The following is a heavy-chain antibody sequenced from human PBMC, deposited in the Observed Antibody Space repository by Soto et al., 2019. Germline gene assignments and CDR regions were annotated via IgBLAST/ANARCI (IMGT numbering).Heavy chain of an antibody. CDR2: ISWNSGSI. CDR1: GFTFDDYA. J-gene: IGHJ4*02. V-gene: IGHV3-9*01. CDR3: AKGPSHVDTAMVDY. Sequence: EVQLVESGGGLVQPGRSLRLSCAASGFTFDDYAMHWVRQAPGKGLEWVSGISWNSGSIGYADSVKGRFTISRDNAKNSLYLQMNSLIAEDTALYYCAKGPSHVDTAMVDYWGQGTLVTVSS. D-gene: IGHD5-18*01.